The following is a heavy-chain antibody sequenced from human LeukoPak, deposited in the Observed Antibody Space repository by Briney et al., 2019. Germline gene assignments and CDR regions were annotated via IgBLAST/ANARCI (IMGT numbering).Heavy chain of an antibody. CDR3: ASGSYYYDSSGYRHLDY. D-gene: IGHD3-22*01. CDR1: GYTLTELS. V-gene: IGHV1-24*01. CDR2: FDPEDGET. J-gene: IGHJ4*02. Sequence: ASVKVSCKVSGYTLTELSMHWVRQAPGKGLEWMGGFDPEDGETIYAQKFQGRVTMTEDTSTDTAYMELSSLRSEDTAVYYCASGSYYYDSSGYRHLDYWGQGTLVTVSS.